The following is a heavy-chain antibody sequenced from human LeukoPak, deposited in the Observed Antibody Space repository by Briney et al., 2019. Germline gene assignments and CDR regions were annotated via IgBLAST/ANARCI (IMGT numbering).Heavy chain of an antibody. CDR2: ISSSMSIT. CDR1: GFTFSTYG. CDR3: ARGSLNYYASGSYYMVF. J-gene: IGHJ4*02. V-gene: IGHV3-48*02. Sequence: PGRSLRLSCAASGFTFSTYGMHWVRQTPGKELEGISYISSSMSITYYADSMKGRFTISRDNAKNSLYLQMNGLTDEDTAVYYCARGSLNYYASGSYYMVFWGQGTLVTVSS. D-gene: IGHD3-10*01.